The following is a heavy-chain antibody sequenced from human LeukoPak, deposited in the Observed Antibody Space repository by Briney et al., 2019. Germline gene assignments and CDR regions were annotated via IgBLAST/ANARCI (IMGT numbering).Heavy chain of an antibody. CDR2: IYYSGST. D-gene: IGHD1-14*01. CDR1: GGSISSGGYS. V-gene: IGHV4-30-2*03. CDR3: ARKRASTGVDY. J-gene: IGHJ4*02. Sequence: PSETLSLTCAVSGGSISSGGYSWSWIRQPPGKGLEWIGYIYYSGSTYYNPSLKSRVTISVDTSKNQFSLKLSSVTAADTAVYYCARKRASTGVDYWGQGTLVTVSS.